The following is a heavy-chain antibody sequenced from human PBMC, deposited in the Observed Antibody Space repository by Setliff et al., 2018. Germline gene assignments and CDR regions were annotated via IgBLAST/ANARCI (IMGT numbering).Heavy chain of an antibody. J-gene: IGHJ5*02. V-gene: IGHV1-69*06. CDR1: GGTFSSYA. CDR3: ARSRSNFWSGYFNWFDP. Sequence: VASVKVSCKASGGTFSSYAISWVRQAPGQGLEWMGRIIPIFGTANYAQKFQGRVTITADKSTSTAYMELSSLRSEDTAVYYCARSRSNFWSGYFNWFDPWGQGTLVTVSS. CDR2: IIPIFGTA. D-gene: IGHD3-3*01.